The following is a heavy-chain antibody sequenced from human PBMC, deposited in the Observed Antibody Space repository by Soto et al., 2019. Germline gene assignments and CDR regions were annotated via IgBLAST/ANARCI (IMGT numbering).Heavy chain of an antibody. CDR2: ISSSSSTI. J-gene: IGHJ6*03. D-gene: IGHD6-13*01. CDR3: ARDKEQLAIWDYYMDV. CDR1: GFTFSSYS. Sequence: GGSLRLSCAASGFTFSSYSMNWVRQAPGKGLEWVSYISSSSSTIYYADSVKGRFTISRDNAKNSLYLQMNSLRAEDTAVYYCARDKEQLAIWDYYMDVWGKGTTVTVSS. V-gene: IGHV3-48*01.